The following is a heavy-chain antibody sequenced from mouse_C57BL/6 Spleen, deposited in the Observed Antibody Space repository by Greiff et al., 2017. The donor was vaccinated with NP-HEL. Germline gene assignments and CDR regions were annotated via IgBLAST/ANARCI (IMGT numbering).Heavy chain of an antibody. CDR1: GYTFTSYW. CDR3: ASNYYGSSQGYFDV. J-gene: IGHJ1*03. V-gene: IGHV1-59*01. CDR2: IDPSDNYT. D-gene: IGHD1-1*01. Sequence: QVQLQQPGAELVRPGTSVKLSCKASGYTFTSYWMHWVKQRPGQGLEWIGVIDPSDNYTNYNQKFKGKATLTVDTSSSTAYMQLSSLTSEDSAVYYCASNYYGSSQGYFDVWGTGTTVTVSS.